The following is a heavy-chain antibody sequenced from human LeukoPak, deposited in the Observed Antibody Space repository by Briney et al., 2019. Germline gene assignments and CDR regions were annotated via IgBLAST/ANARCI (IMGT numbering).Heavy chain of an antibody. Sequence: PSETLSLTCTVSGGSISSGGYYWSWIRQHPGKGLEWIGYIYYSGSTNYNPSLKSRVTISVDTSKNQFSLKLSSVTAADTAVYYCAREGGGYSYGYYYYYYMDVWGKGTTVTVSS. D-gene: IGHD5-18*01. J-gene: IGHJ6*03. CDR2: IYYSGST. CDR3: AREGGGYSYGYYYYYYMDV. V-gene: IGHV4-61*08. CDR1: GGSISSGGYY.